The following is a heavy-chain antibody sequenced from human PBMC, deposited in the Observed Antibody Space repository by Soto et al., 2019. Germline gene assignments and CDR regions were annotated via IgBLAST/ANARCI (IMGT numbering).Heavy chain of an antibody. J-gene: IGHJ2*01. CDR1: GFTVSSNY. CDR3: ARDRADYGEGWYFDL. CDR2: IYSGGST. V-gene: IGHV3-53*04. D-gene: IGHD4-17*01. Sequence: GGSLRLSCAASGFTVSSNYMSWVRQAPGKGLEWVSVIYSGGSTYYADSVKGRFTISRHNSKNTLYLQMNSLRAEDTAVYYCARDRADYGEGWYFDLWGRGTLVTVSS.